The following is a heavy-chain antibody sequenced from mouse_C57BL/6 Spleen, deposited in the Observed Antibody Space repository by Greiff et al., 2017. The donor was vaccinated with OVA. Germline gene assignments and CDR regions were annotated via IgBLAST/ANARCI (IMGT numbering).Heavy chain of an antibody. J-gene: IGHJ2*01. CDR1: GFTFSSYA. CDR3: ARGTANWDCDY. D-gene: IGHD3-3*01. Sequence: DVMLVESGGGLVKPGGSLKLSCAASGFTFSSYAMSWVRQTPGKRLEWVATISDGGSYTYYPDNVKGRSTISRDNAKNNLYLQMSQLKSEDTAMYYCARGTANWDCDYWGQGTTLTVSS. CDR2: ISDGGSYT. V-gene: IGHV5-4*03.